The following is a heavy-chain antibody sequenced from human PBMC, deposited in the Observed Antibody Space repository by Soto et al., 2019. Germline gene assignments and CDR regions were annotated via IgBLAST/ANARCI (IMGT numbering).Heavy chain of an antibody. CDR1: GYTFTSYG. V-gene: IGHV1-18*01. CDR2: ISAYNGNT. J-gene: IGHJ2*01. D-gene: IGHD4-17*01. CDR3: ARQSPVNWYFDL. Sequence: ASVKVSCKASGYTFTSYGISWVRQAPGQGLEWMGWISAYNGNTNYAQKLQGRVTMTTDTSTSTVYMELRSLRSDDTAVYYCARQSPVNWYFDLWGRGTLVTVSS.